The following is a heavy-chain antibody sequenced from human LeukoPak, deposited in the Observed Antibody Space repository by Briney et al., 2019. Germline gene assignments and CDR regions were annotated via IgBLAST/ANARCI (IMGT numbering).Heavy chain of an antibody. CDR2: MNPNSGNT. V-gene: IGHV1-8*01. CDR1: GYTFTSYD. CDR3: ATDPYYYDSSVDY. Sequence: GASVNDSCKASGYTFTSYDINWVRQAAGQGREWMGWMNPNSGNTEYAQRFQGRVTMTRNTSISTAYMELSRLRSEDTAVYYRATDPYYYDSSVDYWGQGTLVTVSS. J-gene: IGHJ4*02. D-gene: IGHD3-22*01.